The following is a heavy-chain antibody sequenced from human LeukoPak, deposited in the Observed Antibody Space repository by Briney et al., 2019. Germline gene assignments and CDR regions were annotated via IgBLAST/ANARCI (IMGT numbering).Heavy chain of an antibody. J-gene: IGHJ4*01. CDR2: IKPNSGAT. CDR3: ARGRRILGGPENAGDFFDY. V-gene: IGHV1-2*02. Sequence: ASVKVSCKASGYTLTDYYLLWVRQAPGQGLKWMGWIKPNSGATDYAQSFQARVTMTRDTSIGTGYMELTGLKSDDTAVYYCARGRRILGGPENAGDFFDYWGQGSLVTVSS. D-gene: IGHD3-16*01. CDR1: GYTLTDYY.